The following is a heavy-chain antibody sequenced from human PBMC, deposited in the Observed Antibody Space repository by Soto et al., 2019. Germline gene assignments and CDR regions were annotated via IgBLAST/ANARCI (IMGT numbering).Heavy chain of an antibody. D-gene: IGHD3-16*02. CDR1: GFTFSSYA. J-gene: IGHJ4*02. CDR3: AKGGYDYVWGSYPQNDSPAFDY. Sequence: EVQLLESGGGLVQPGGSLRLSCAASGFTFSSYAMSWVRQAPGKGLEWVSAISGSGGSTYYADSVKGRFTISRDNSKNTLYLQMNSLRAEDTAVYYCAKGGYDYVWGSYPQNDSPAFDYWGQGTLVTVSS. CDR2: ISGSGGST. V-gene: IGHV3-23*01.